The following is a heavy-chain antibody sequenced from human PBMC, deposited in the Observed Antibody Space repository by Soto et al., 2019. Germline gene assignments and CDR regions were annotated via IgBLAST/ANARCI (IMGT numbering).Heavy chain of an antibody. CDR2: IWYDGSNK. CDR1: GFTFSSYG. D-gene: IGHD4-4*01. V-gene: IGHV3-33*01. J-gene: IGHJ4*02. CDR3: ARTADYSNYEGGAGY. Sequence: GGSLRLSCAASGFTFSSYGMHWVRQAPGKGLEWVAVIWYDGSNKYYADSVKGRFTISRDNSKNTLYLQMNSLRAEDTAVYYCARTADYSNYEGGAGYWGQGTLVTVSS.